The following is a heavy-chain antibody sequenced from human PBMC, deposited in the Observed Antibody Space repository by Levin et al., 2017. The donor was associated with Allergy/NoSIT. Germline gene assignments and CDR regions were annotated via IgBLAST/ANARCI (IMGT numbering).Heavy chain of an antibody. D-gene: IGHD3-22*01. Sequence: PGGSLRLSCAASGFTFSSYSMNWVRQAPGKGLEWVSYISSSSSTIYYADSVKGRFTISRDNAKNSLYLQMNSLRDEDTAVYYCARAESHYYDSSGAEVEYYFDYWGQGTLVTVSS. CDR3: ARAESHYYDSSGAEVEYYFDY. J-gene: IGHJ4*02. CDR1: GFTFSSYS. CDR2: ISSSSSTI. V-gene: IGHV3-48*02.